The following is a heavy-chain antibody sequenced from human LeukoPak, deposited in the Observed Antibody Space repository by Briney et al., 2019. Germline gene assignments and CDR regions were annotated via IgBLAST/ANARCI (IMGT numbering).Heavy chain of an antibody. CDR2: LSGSGTAT. CDR3: AKHLGSHSFLFYYMDV. V-gene: IGHV3-23*01. Sequence: GGSLRLSCAASPFTFSRFAMSWIRQAPGTGLEWVSTLSGSGTATYYADSVKGRFTTSRDNSKDTLYLQMDKLRADDTAVYYCAKHLGSHSFLFYYMDVWGTGTSVIVSS. J-gene: IGHJ6*03. CDR1: PFTFSRFA. D-gene: IGHD2-21*01.